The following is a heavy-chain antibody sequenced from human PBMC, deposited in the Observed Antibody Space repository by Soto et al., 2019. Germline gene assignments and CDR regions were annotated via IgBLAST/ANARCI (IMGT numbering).Heavy chain of an antibody. CDR3: ARLDLRPNWFDP. V-gene: IGHV4-31*03. CDR2: IYFSGST. CDR1: GGSISSGGYY. Sequence: SETLSLTCTVSGGSISSGGYYWSWIRQHPGKGLEWIGYIYFSGSTYYNPSLKSRVTISVDTSKNQFSLKLTSVTAADTAVYYCARLDLRPNWFDPWGLGTLVTVSS. D-gene: IGHD4-17*01. J-gene: IGHJ5*02.